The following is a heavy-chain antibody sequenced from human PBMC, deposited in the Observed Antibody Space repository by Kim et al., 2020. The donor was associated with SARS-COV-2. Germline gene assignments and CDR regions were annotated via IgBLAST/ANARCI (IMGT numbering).Heavy chain of an antibody. V-gene: IGHV2-5*02. CDR2: IYWDDDK. D-gene: IGHD7-27*01. CDR1: EFSLSTYGVG. Sequence: SGPTLVNPTQTLTLTCTFSEFSLSTYGVGVGWIRQPPGKALEWLAFIYWDDDKFYSPSLNSRLTITKDTSKNHVVLTMTNMDPVDTATYYCAHRLEGTTYHTYWNWGVFDVWGQGTVVTVSS. J-gene: IGHJ3*01. CDR3: AHRLEGTTYHTYWNWGVFDV.